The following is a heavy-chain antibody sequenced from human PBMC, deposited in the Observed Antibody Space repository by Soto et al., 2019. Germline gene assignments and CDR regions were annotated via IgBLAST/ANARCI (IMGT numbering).Heavy chain of an antibody. D-gene: IGHD2-2*01. J-gene: IGHJ6*03. Sequence: GASVKVSCKASGYTFTSYGISWVRQAPGQGLEWMGWMNPNSGNTNYAQKFQGRVTMTRNTSISTAYMELSSLRSEDTAVYYCARAPGVPAAVYYYYYMDVWGKGTTVTVSS. CDR3: ARAPGVPAAVYYYYYMDV. V-gene: IGHV1-8*02. CDR2: MNPNSGNT. CDR1: GYTFTSYG.